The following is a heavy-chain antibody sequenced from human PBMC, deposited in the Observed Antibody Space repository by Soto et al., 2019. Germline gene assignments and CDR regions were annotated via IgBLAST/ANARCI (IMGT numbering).Heavy chain of an antibody. J-gene: IGHJ6*02. V-gene: IGHV3-30-3*01. Sequence: QVQLVESGGGVVQPGRSLRLSCAASGFTFSSYAMHWVRQAPGKGLEWVAVISYDGSNKYYADSVKGRFTISRDNSKNTLYLQMNSLRAEDTAVYYCARSARGDYYYYGMDVWGQGTTVTVSS. CDR1: GFTFSSYA. CDR3: ARSARGDYYYYGMDV. CDR2: ISYDGSNK. D-gene: IGHD3-16*01.